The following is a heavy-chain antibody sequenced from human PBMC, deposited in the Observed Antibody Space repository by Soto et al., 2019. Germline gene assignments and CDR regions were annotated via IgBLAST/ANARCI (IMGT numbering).Heavy chain of an antibody. CDR2: ISGSGTTA. V-gene: IGHV3-23*01. CDR3: AKTTDGWFSAFEI. D-gene: IGHD6-19*01. CDR1: GFVFSSYA. J-gene: IGHJ3*02. Sequence: GGSLRLSCAASGFVFSSYAMSWVRQAPGKGLEWVSAISGSGTTAYYADYVKGRFIFSRDNPKNTMYLQMNSLRAEDKAVYFCAKTTDGWFSAFEIWGQGTVVTVSS.